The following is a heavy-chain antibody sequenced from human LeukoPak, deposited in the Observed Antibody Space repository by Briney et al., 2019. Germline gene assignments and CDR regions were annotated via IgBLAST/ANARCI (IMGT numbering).Heavy chain of an antibody. D-gene: IGHD3-10*01. CDR2: ISAYNGNT. V-gene: IGHV1-18*01. CDR3: ARGPSYGSGSYYRWFDP. CDR1: GYTFTSYG. J-gene: IGHJ5*02. Sequence: ASVKVSCKASGYTFTSYGISWLRQAPGQGLEWMGWISAYNGNTNYAQKLQGRVTMTTDTSTSTAYMELRSLRSEDTAVYYCARGPSYGSGSYYRWFDPWGQGTLVTVSS.